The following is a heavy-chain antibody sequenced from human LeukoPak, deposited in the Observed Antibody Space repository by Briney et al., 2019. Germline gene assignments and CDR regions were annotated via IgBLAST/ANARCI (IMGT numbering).Heavy chain of an antibody. V-gene: IGHV4-4*07. CDR2: IYSSGST. Sequence: SETLSLTCTVSGGSLSFSYWSWIRQPAGKGLEWIGRIYSSGSTNYNPSLKSRVTMSVDTSKNQFSLKLTSVTAADTAVYYCARARGYNFAGRIDLWGQGTLVTVSS. CDR3: ARARGYNFAGRIDL. D-gene: IGHD5-18*01. J-gene: IGHJ4*02. CDR1: GGSLSFSY.